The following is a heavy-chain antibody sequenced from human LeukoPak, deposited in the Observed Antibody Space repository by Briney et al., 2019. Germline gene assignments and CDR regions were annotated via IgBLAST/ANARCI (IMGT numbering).Heavy chain of an antibody. CDR1: GYTFTDYY. J-gene: IGHJ4*02. CDR2: IIPILGIA. CDR3: ARDLLGALGC. Sequence: ASVKVSFKASGYTFTDYYMHWVRQAPGQGLEWMGRIIPILGIANYAQKFQGRVTITADKSTSTAYMELSSLRSEDTAVYYCARDLLGALGCWGQGTLVTVSS. D-gene: IGHD1-26*01. V-gene: IGHV1-69*04.